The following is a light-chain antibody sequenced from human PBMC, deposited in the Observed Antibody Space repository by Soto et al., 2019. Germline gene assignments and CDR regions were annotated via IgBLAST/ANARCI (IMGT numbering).Light chain of an antibody. V-gene: IGKV1-33*01. CDR2: DAS. CDR3: QQYDNIHRT. CDR1: RAISNF. J-gene: IGKJ4*01. Sequence: DIQMTQSPSSLSASVGDRVTLPSRASRAISNFLNWFHQKPGKAPKFLIYDASSLEKGVPSRFSGSGSGTAFAFTSSSQQPEETETYYCQQYDNIHRTFGGGTKVELK.